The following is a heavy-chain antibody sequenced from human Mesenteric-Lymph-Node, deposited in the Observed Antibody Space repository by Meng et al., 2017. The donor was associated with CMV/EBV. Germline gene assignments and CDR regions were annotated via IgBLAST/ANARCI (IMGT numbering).Heavy chain of an antibody. D-gene: IGHD3-10*01. CDR3: ARDEAMVRGVGDY. J-gene: IGHJ4*02. V-gene: IGHV1-18*01. Sequence: KAAGYTFTSNGISWVRQAPGQGLEWMGWISAYNGNTNYAQKLQGRVTMTTDTSTSTAYMELRSLRSDDTAVYYCARDEAMVRGVGDYWGQGTLVTVSS. CDR1: GYTFTSNG. CDR2: ISAYNGNT.